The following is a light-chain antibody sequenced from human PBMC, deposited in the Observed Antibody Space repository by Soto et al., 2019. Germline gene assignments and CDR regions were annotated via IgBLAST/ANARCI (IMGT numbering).Light chain of an antibody. J-gene: IGKJ3*01. CDR1: QGITTY. V-gene: IGKV1-27*01. CDR2: TAS. Sequence: DIQMTQSPSSLSASPGDRVTITCRASQGITTYLAWYQQKPGKVPKLLIYTASTLISGVPSRFSGSGSGTDFTLTISSLQPEDVAAYYCQQYNSSPFTFGPGTKVDI. CDR3: QQYNSSPFT.